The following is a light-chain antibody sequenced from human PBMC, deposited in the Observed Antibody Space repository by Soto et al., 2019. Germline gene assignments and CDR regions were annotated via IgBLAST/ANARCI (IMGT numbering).Light chain of an antibody. CDR2: EVT. CDR3: SSYSTTTTLAV. V-gene: IGLV2-14*01. J-gene: IGLJ3*02. CDR1: SSDVGGYDY. Sequence: QSALTQPASVSGSPGQSITISCTGTSSDVGGYDYVSWYQQHPGKAPKLMIYEVTNRPSGVSHRFSGSKSGNTASLTISGRQAEDEADYYCSSYSTTTTLAVFCGGTKLTVL.